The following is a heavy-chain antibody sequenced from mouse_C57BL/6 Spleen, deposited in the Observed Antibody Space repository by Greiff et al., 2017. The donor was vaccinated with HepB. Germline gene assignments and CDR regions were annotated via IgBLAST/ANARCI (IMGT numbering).Heavy chain of an antibody. D-gene: IGHD4-1*01. Sequence: VQLQQSGAELVKPGASVKISCKASGYAFSSYWMNWVKQRPGKGLEWIGQIYPGDGDTNYNGKFKGKATLTADKSSSTAYMQLSSLTSEDSAVYFCARRGTGTGVDYWGQGTTLTVSS. CDR1: GYAFSSYW. CDR3: ARRGTGTGVDY. CDR2: IYPGDGDT. V-gene: IGHV1-80*01. J-gene: IGHJ2*01.